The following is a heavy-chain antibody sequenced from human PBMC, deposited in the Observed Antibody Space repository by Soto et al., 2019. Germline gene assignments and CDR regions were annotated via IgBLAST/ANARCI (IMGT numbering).Heavy chain of an antibody. J-gene: IGHJ4*02. CDR1: GFTFTTYA. CDR3: ARDFHTETY. CDR2: ISYDGSNK. Sequence: VGSLRLSCAASGFTFTTYAMHWVRQAPGKGLEWVAVISYDGSNKYYADSVKGRFTISRDNSKNTLYLQMNSLRVEDTAVYYCARDFHTETYWGQGTLVTVSS. V-gene: IGHV3-30-3*01.